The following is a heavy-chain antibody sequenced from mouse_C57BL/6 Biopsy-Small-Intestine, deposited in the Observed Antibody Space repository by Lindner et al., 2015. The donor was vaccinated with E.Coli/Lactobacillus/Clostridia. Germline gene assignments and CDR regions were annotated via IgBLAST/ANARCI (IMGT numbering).Heavy chain of an antibody. J-gene: IGHJ2*01. Sequence: VQLQESGPELVKSGASVKISCKAAGYSFTGNYMNWVKQSPEKSLEWIGEINPSTGGTTYNQKFRAKATLTVDKSSSTAYMQFRSLTSEDSAVYYCARREVYCFDYWGQGTTLTVSS. CDR3: ARREVYCFDY. CDR1: GYSFTGNY. CDR2: INPSTGGT. V-gene: IGHV1-42*01.